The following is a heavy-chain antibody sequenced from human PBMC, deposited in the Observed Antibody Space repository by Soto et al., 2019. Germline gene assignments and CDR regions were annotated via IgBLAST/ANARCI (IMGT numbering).Heavy chain of an antibody. Sequence: DTLCLTCSMSGGSIYRSGYYWGWIRQPPGRGLEWIGNIDYNGVTYSNPSLKSRVTISRDTSKNQFSLKLTSVTAADTALYYCGKVLVGATGHTDSDSWGPGTLVTVSS. D-gene: IGHD2-15*01. V-gene: IGHV4-39*01. CDR2: IDYNGVT. CDR3: GKVLVGATGHTDSDS. CDR1: GGSIYRSGYY. J-gene: IGHJ4*02.